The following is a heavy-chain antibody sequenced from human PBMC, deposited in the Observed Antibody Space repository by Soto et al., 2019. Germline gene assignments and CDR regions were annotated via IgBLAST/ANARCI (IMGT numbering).Heavy chain of an antibody. D-gene: IGHD3-16*01. CDR3: ARDTERLAIDC. J-gene: IGHJ4*02. CDR2: INHSGST. Sequence: ASETLSLPSAVYGGSFSGYYWSWIRQPPGKGLEWIGEINHSGSTNYNPSLKSRVTISVDTSKNQFSLKLSSVTAADTAVYYCARDTERLAIDCWGRGTLVTVSS. CDR1: GGSFSGYY. V-gene: IGHV4-34*01.